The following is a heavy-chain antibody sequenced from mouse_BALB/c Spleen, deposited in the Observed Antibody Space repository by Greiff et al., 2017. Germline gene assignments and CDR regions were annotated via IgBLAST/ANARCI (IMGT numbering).Heavy chain of an antibody. V-gene: IGHV14-1*02. Sequence: DVKLQESGAELVRPGALVKLSCKASGFNIKDYYMHWVKQRPEQGLEWIGWIDPENGNTIYDPKFQGKASITADTSSNTAYLQLSSLTSEDTAVYYCAGGNYGWFAYWGQGTLVTVSA. CDR2: IDPENGNT. J-gene: IGHJ3*01. CDR1: GFNIKDYY. D-gene: IGHD2-1*01. CDR3: AGGNYGWFAY.